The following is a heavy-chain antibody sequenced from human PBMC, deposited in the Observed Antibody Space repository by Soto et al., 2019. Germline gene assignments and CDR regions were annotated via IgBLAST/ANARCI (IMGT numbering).Heavy chain of an antibody. D-gene: IGHD3-22*01. J-gene: IGHJ4*02. CDR1: GGSISSYY. CDR2: IYTSGST. Sequence: QVQLQESGPGLVKPSETLSLTCTVSGGSISSYYWSWIWQPAGKGLEWIGRIYTSGSTNYNPSLKSRVTMSIETSKNQLSLRLSSVTAADTAVYYCAREESVIVGYWGQGILVTVSS. CDR3: AREESVIVGY. V-gene: IGHV4-4*07.